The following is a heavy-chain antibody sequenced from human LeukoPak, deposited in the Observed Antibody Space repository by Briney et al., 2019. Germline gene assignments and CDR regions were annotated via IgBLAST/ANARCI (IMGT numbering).Heavy chain of an antibody. D-gene: IGHD2-2*01. Sequence: GESLRLSCSACVFPLSSFWTEWVREAPGEGVEWVANIKQDGSKIYYEDSVKRRFTISRDNAKNSLYLQMDSLRAEDTAVYYCTRIKFQLGHSFDSWGQGTLVTVSS. CDR1: VFPLSSFW. CDR2: IKQDGSKI. J-gene: IGHJ4*02. V-gene: IGHV3-7*01. CDR3: TRIKFQLGHSFDS.